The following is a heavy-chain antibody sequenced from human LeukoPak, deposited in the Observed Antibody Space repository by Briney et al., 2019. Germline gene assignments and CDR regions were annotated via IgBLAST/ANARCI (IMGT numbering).Heavy chain of an antibody. D-gene: IGHD3-3*01. V-gene: IGHV1-8*01. J-gene: IGHJ6*03. Sequence: ASVKVSCKASGYTFTSYDINWVRQATGQGLEWMGWMNPNSGNTGYAQKFQGRVTMTRNTSISTAYMELSGLRSEDTAVYYCARTYYDFWSGYYYYYYYYMDVWGKGTTVTVSS. CDR3: ARTYYDFWSGYYYYYYYYMDV. CDR2: MNPNSGNT. CDR1: GYTFTSYD.